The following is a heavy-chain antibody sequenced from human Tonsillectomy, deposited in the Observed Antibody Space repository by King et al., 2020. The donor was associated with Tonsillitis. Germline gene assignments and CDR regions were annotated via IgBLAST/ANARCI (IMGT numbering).Heavy chain of an antibody. J-gene: IGHJ3*02. CDR1: GDSISSYY. CDR3: AGILKWFGELSAFDI. D-gene: IGHD3-10*01. Sequence: VQLQESGPGLVKPSETLSLTCNVSGDSISSYYLNWIRQPAGKGLEWIGRIYTSGSTNYNPSLKSRVSMSVDTSKSQFSLKLTSVTAADTAVYYCAGILKWFGELSAFDIWGQGTMVSVAS. CDR2: IYTSGST. V-gene: IGHV4-4*07.